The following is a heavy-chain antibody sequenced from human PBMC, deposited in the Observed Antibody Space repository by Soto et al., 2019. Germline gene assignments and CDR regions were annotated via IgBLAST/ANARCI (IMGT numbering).Heavy chain of an antibody. J-gene: IGHJ6*02. D-gene: IGHD2-2*01. CDR1: GGTFSSYA. CDR2: IIPIFGTA. CDR3: AREGVGDIVVVPAAAYYYYGMDV. Sequence: ASVKVSCKASGGTFSSYAISWVRQAPGQGLEWMGGIIPIFGTANYAQKFQGRVTITADESTSTAYMELSSLRSEDTAVYYCAREGVGDIVVVPAAAYYYYGMDVWGQGTTVTVSS. V-gene: IGHV1-69*13.